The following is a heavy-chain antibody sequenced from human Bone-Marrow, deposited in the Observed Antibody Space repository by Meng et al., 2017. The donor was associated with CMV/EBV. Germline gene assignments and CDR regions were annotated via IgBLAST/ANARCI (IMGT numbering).Heavy chain of an antibody. D-gene: IGHD1-26*01. CDR3: ASDAGDFNPFDY. V-gene: IGHV5-51*01. Sequence: KVSCKGSGYSFTSYWIGWVRQMPGKGLEWMGIIYPGDSDTRYSPSFQGQVTISADKSISTAYLQWSSLRADDTAVYYCASDAGDFNPFDYWGQGTLVTVSS. CDR2: IYPGDSDT. CDR1: GYSFTSYW. J-gene: IGHJ4*02.